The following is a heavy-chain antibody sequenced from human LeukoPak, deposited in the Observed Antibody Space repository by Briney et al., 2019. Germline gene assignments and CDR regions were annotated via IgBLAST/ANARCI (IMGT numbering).Heavy chain of an antibody. CDR1: GFTFSGFW. CDR3: AKGPGGWYNFDY. D-gene: IGHD6-19*01. V-gene: IGHV3-23*01. Sequence: RGGSLRLSCAVSGFTFSGFWMSRSRQAPGKGLEWVSAISGSEETTSYADSVKGRFTISRDNFENTLFLQMNSLRAEDTAVYYCAKGPGGWYNFDYWGQGTLVTVSS. J-gene: IGHJ4*02. CDR2: ISGSEETT.